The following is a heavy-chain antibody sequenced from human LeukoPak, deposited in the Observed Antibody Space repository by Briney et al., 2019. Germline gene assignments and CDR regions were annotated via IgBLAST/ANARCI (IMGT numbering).Heavy chain of an antibody. D-gene: IGHD3-10*01. Sequence: GRSLRLSCAASGFTISDYYMSWIRQAPGKGLDGVSYISSSSSYTNYADSVKGRFTISRDNAKNSLYLQMNSLRAEDTAVYYCARAGSDYYGSGSYPDYWGQGTLVTVSS. V-gene: IGHV3-11*05. CDR3: ARAGSDYYGSGSYPDY. J-gene: IGHJ4*02. CDR1: GFTISDYY. CDR2: ISSSSSYT.